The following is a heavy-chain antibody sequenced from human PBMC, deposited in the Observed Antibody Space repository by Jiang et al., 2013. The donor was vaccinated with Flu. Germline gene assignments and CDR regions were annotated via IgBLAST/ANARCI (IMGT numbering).Heavy chain of an antibody. V-gene: IGHV3-23*01. CDR3: VKDRGHSSGWVTRGSWDY. Sequence: VQLLESGGGLVQPGGSLRLSCAASGFTFSSYAMSWVRQAPGKGLEWVSAISGSGGYTHYADSVKGRFTISRDNSKNTLYLQMNSLRAEDTAVYYCVKDRGHSSGWVTRGSWDYWGQGTLVTVSS. D-gene: IGHD6-19*01. CDR2: ISGSGGYT. CDR1: GFTFSSYA. J-gene: IGHJ4*02.